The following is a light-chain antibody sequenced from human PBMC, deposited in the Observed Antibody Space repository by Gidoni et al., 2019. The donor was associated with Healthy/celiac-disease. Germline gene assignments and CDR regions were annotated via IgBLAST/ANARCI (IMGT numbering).Light chain of an antibody. J-gene: IGLJ2*01. CDR2: DNN. Sequence: QSVLTQPPPVSAAPGQKVTIPCSGRSSDIGNNYVSWYQQLPGPATTLLIYDNNKRPSGIPDRFSGSKSGTSATLGITGLQTGDEADYYCGTWDSSLSAVVFGGGTKLTVL. V-gene: IGLV1-51*01. CDR1: SSDIGNNY. CDR3: GTWDSSLSAVV.